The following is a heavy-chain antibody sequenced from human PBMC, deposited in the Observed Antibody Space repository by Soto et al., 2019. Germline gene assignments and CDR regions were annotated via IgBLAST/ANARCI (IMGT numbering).Heavy chain of an antibody. CDR3: ARDGGRYCSSTSCYHWFDP. CDR1: GGSISSYY. D-gene: IGHD2-2*01. V-gene: IGHV4-59*12. Sequence: SETLSRTCTVSGGSISSYYWSWIRQRPGKGLEWIGYIYYSGSTNYNPSLKSRVTISVDTSKNQFSLKLSSVTAADTAVYYCARDGGRYCSSTSCYHWFDPWGQGTLVTVSS. CDR2: IYYSGST. J-gene: IGHJ5*02.